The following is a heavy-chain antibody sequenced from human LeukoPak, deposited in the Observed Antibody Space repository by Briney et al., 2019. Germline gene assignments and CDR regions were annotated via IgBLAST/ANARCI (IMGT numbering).Heavy chain of an antibody. D-gene: IGHD4-17*01. J-gene: IGHJ6*02. V-gene: IGHV1-8*01. CDR1: GYTFTSYD. CDR2: MNPNSGNT. CDR3: ARGGYGDYEGRRHYYYGTDV. Sequence: ASVKVSCKASGYTFTSYDINWVRQATGQGLEWMGWMNPNSGNTGYAQKFQGRVTMTRNTSISTAYMELSSLRSEDTAVYYCARGGYGDYEGRRHYYYGTDVWGQGTTVTVSS.